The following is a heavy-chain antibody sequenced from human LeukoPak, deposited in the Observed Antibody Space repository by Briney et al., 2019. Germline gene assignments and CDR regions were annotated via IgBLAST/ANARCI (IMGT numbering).Heavy chain of an antibody. CDR1: GGSISSGDYY. CDR2: IYSGGST. V-gene: IGHV3-66*01. CDR3: AREASTGYLSYFDY. D-gene: IGHD2-15*01. Sequence: LSLTCTVSGGSISSGDYYWSWVRQVPGKGLEWVSVIYSGGSTYYADSVKGRFTISRDNSKNTLYLQMNSLRAEDTAVYYCAREASTGYLSYFDYWGQGTLVTVSS. J-gene: IGHJ4*02.